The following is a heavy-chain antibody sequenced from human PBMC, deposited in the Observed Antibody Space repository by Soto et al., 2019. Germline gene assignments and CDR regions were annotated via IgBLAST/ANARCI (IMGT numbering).Heavy chain of an antibody. V-gene: IGHV4-38-2*01. CDR3: ARVGGYSGDY. D-gene: IGHD3-22*01. CDR1: GYSISSGYY. Sequence: PSETLSFTCAVSGYSISSGYYWGWIRQPPGKGLEWIGSIYHSGSTYYNPSLKSRVTISVDTSKNQFSLKLSSVTAADTAVYYCARVGGYSGDYWGQGTLVTVSS. CDR2: IYHSGST. J-gene: IGHJ4*02.